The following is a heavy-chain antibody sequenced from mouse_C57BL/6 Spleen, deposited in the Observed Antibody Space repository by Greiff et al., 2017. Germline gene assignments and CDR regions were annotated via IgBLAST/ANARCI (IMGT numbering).Heavy chain of an antibody. D-gene: IGHD3-3*01. Sequence: VQVVESGAELARPGASVKLSCKASGYTFTSYGISWVKQRTGQGLEWIGEIYPRSGNTYYNEKFKGKATLTADKSSSTAYMELRSLTSEDSAVYFCASNPEGYYAMDYWGQGTSGTVSS. CDR1: GYTFTSYG. CDR2: IYPRSGNT. V-gene: IGHV1-81*01. J-gene: IGHJ4*01. CDR3: ASNPEGYYAMDY.